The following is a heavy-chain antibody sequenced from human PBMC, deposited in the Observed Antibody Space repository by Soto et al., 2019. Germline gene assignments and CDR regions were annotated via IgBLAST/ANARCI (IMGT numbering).Heavy chain of an antibody. CDR1: GYTFTSYG. CDR3: ARGVSAGVDY. CDR2: ISAYNGNT. J-gene: IGHJ4*02. Sequence: RASVKVSCKASGYTFTSYGISWVRQAPGQGLEWMGWISAYNGNTNYAQKLQGRVTMTRDTSINTAYMELTTLTSDDTAFYYCARGVSAGVDYWGQGTLVTVSS. D-gene: IGHD1-26*01. V-gene: IGHV1-18*04.